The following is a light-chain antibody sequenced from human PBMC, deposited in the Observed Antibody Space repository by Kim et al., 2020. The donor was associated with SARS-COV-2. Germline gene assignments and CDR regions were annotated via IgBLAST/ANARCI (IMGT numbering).Light chain of an antibody. CDR1: KLGDKY. V-gene: IGLV3-1*01. CDR3: QAWDSSTAV. Sequence: SLSPGQTASITCSGDKLGDKYACWYQQKPGQSPGLVIYQDIKRPSGIPERFSGSNSGNTATLTISGTQAMDEADYYCQAWDSSTAVFGGGTKLTVL. J-gene: IGLJ2*01. CDR2: QDI.